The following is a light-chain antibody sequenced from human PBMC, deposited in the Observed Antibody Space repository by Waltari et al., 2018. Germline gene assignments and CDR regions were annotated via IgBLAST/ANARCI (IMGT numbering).Light chain of an antibody. Sequence: SYELTQPPSVSVSPGQTASITCSADKLGNKYAYWYQQKSGQSPVLVSYKDDKRPSEMSERFSGSNSGNTATLTISGTQAMDEADYYCQAWDSGTVVFGGGTKLTVL. CDR1: KLGNKY. V-gene: IGLV3-1*01. J-gene: IGLJ2*01. CDR2: KDD. CDR3: QAWDSGTVV.